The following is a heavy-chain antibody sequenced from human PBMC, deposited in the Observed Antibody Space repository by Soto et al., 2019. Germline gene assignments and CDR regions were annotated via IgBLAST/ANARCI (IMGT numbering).Heavy chain of an antibody. CDR2: VKNNGGAT. CDR3: AADLGPPYDSSNWFDP. J-gene: IGHJ5*02. CDR1: GFIFSHAW. V-gene: IGHV3-15*07. D-gene: IGHD6-13*01. Sequence: EVQLVESGGDLVKPGGSLRLSCAASGFIFSHAWFHWVRQPPGKGLELVGRVKNNGGATDYAPSVKGRFIISRDDSKEMVYLQMSSLRTEDTAIYYCAADLGPPYDSSNWFDPWGQGTLVTVSS.